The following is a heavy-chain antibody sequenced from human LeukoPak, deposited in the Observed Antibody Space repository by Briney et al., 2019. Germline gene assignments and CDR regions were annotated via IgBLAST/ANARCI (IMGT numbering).Heavy chain of an antibody. D-gene: IGHD4-17*01. CDR3: ARDHSTHGDYPLDAFDI. J-gene: IGHJ3*02. CDR2: IYTSGST. CDR1: GGSISSYY. Sequence: PSETLSLTCTVSGGSISSYYWGWIRQPAGKGLEWIGRIYTSGSTNYNPSLKSRVTMSVDTSKNQFSLKLSSVTAADTAVYYCARDHSTHGDYPLDAFDIWGQGTMVTVSS. V-gene: IGHV4-4*07.